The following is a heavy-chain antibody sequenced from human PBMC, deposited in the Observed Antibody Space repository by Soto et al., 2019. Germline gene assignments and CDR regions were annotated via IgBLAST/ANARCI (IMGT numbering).Heavy chain of an antibody. CDR2: ISGSGSST. D-gene: IGHD6-19*01. CDR3: AKPPGIAVAEFDY. Sequence: HPGGSLRLSCAASGFTFSSYAMSWVRQAPGKGLEWVSAISGSGSSTYYADSVKGRFTISRDNPKNTLYLQMNSLRAEDTAVYYCAKPPGIAVAEFDYWGQGTLVTVSS. V-gene: IGHV3-23*01. J-gene: IGHJ4*02. CDR1: GFTFSSYA.